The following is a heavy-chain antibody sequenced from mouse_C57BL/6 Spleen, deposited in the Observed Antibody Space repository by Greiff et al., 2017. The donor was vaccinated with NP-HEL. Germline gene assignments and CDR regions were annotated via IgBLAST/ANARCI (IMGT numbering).Heavy chain of an antibody. Sequence: EVNVVESGGGLVKPGGSLKLSCAASGSTFSDYGMHWVRQAPEKGLEWVAYISSGSSTIYYADTVKGRFTISRDNAKNTLFLQMTSLRSEDTAMYYCASPSIYYDYDGLLGNAMDYWGQGTSVTVSS. V-gene: IGHV5-17*01. CDR1: GSTFSDYG. CDR3: ASPSIYYDYDGLLGNAMDY. D-gene: IGHD2-4*01. CDR2: ISSGSSTI. J-gene: IGHJ4*01.